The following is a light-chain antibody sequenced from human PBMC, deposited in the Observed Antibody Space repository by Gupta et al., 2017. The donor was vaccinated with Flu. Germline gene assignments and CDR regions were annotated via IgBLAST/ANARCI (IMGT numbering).Light chain of an antibody. CDR3: SSYTSTTTEV. CDR2: EVS. J-gene: IGLJ1*01. Sequence: QSALTQPVSVSGSPGQSITISCTGTSSDVGGYNYVSWYQQHPGKAPKLMIYEVSNRPSGVSSRFSGTKSGNTASLTISGLQAEDEADYYCSSYTSTTTEVFGTGTKLTVL. CDR1: SSDVGGYNY. V-gene: IGLV2-14*01.